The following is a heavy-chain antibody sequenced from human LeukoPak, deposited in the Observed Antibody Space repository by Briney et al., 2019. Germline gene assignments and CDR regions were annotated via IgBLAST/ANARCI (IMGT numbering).Heavy chain of an antibody. J-gene: IGHJ6*02. CDR2: IIPTFGTA. CDR3: ARLSGYDWYYYYGMDV. Sequence: ASVKVSCKASGGTFSSYAISWVRQAPGQGLEWMGGIIPTFGTANYAQKFQGRVTITADESTSTAYMELSSLRSEDTAVYYCARLSGYDWYYYYGMDVWGQGTTVTVSS. CDR1: GGTFSSYA. D-gene: IGHD5-12*01. V-gene: IGHV1-69*01.